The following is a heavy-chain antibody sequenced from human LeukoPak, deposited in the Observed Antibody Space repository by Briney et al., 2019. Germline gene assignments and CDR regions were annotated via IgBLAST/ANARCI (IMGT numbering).Heavy chain of an antibody. V-gene: IGHV1-69*05. CDR3: ARVFIQYYYDSSGYNAFDV. CDR2: IIPIFGTA. Sequence: SVKVSCKASGGTFSSYAISWVRQAPGQGLEWMGGIIPIFGTANYAQKFQGRVTITTDESTSTAYMELSSLRSDDTAVYYCARVFIQYYYDSSGYNAFDVWGQGTMVTVSS. J-gene: IGHJ3*01. CDR1: GGTFSSYA. D-gene: IGHD3-22*01.